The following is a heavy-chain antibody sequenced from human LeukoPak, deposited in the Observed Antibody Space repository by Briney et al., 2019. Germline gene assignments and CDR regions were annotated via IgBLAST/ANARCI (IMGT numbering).Heavy chain of an antibody. J-gene: IGHJ6*02. D-gene: IGHD4-17*01. CDR2: TYYRSKWYN. CDR1: GDSVSSNSAA. CDR3: ARDSGPTVTTYYYYGMDV. V-gene: IGHV6-1*01. Sequence: QTLSLTCAISGDSVSSNSAAWNWVRQSPSRGLEWLGRTYYRSKWYNDYAVSVKSRITINTDTSKNQFSLQLNSVTPEDTAVYYCARDSGPTVTTYYYYGMDVWGQGTTVTVSS.